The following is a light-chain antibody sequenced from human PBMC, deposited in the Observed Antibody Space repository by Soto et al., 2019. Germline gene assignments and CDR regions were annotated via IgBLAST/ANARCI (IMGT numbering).Light chain of an antibody. CDR2: GAS. Sequence: VTNLSLATLSVSPEKRATLTCRASQSISSDVAWYQQKPGQAPRLLIYGASTTATGIPARFSGSGSGTEFTLTISSLQSEDFAVYNCQQYNKWPRTFGQGTMVDIK. CDR1: QSISSD. CDR3: QQYNKWPRT. V-gene: IGKV3-15*01. J-gene: IGKJ2*01.